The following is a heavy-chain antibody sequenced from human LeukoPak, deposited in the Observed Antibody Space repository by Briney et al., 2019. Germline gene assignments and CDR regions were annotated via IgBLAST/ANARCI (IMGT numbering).Heavy chain of an antibody. J-gene: IGHJ4*02. Sequence: PGGSLRLSCAASGFTVSSNYMSWVRQAPGKGLEWVSVIYSGGSTYYADSVKGRFTISRDNSKNTLYLQMNSLRAEDTAVYYCARGTYYYDSSGYYRGCYFDYWGQGTLVTVSS. CDR1: GFTVSSNY. D-gene: IGHD3-22*01. V-gene: IGHV3-66*01. CDR3: ARGTYYYDSSGYYRGCYFDY. CDR2: IYSGGST.